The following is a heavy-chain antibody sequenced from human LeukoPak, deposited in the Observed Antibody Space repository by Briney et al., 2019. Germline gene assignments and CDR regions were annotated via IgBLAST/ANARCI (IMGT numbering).Heavy chain of an antibody. CDR3: VRTSIAARRANAFDI. D-gene: IGHD6-6*01. J-gene: IGHJ3*02. CDR2: IYHSGST. V-gene: IGHV4-30-2*01. CDR1: GGSISSGGYS. Sequence: SETLSLTCTVSGGSISSGGYSWSWIRQPPGKGLEWIGYIYHSGSTYYNPSLKSRVTISVNRSKNQFSLKLSSVTAADTAVYYCVRTSIAARRANAFDIWGQGTMVTVSS.